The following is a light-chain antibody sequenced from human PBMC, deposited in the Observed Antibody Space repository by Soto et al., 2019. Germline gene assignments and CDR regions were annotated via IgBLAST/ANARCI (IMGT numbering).Light chain of an antibody. J-gene: IGKJ1*01. CDR3: QQYNNWSWT. CDR1: QSISSN. CDR2: GAS. Sequence: EIVMTHSPDTLSVSPWERATLSCRASQSISSNLAWYLQKVGQAPRLLIYGASTRAPGISARFSGSGSGTEFTLTISSLQSEDFAIYYCQQYNNWSWTFGHGTKVDIK. V-gene: IGKV3-15*01.